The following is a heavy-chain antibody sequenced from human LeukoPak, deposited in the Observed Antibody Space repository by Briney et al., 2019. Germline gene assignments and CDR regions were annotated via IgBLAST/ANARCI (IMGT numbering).Heavy chain of an antibody. CDR2: MNPNSGNT. J-gene: IGHJ4*02. CDR3: AREENSSGYYYS. V-gene: IGHV1-8*01. Sequence: GASVKVSCKASGYTFTSYDINWVRQATGQGLEWMGWMNPNSGNTGYAQKFQGRVTMTRNTSISTAYIELSSLRSEDTAVYYCAREENSSGYYYSWGQGTLVTVSS. D-gene: IGHD3-22*01. CDR1: GYTFTSYD.